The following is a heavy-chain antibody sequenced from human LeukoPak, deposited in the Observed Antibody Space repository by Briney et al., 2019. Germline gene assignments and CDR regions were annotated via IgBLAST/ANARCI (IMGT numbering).Heavy chain of an antibody. Sequence: SETLSLTCTVSGGSISSYYWSWIRQPPGKGLEWIGYIYYSGSTNYNPSLKSRVTISVDTSNNQFSLKLSSVTATDTAVYYCVRRVWFGELFAAFDYWGQGTLVTVSS. D-gene: IGHD3-10*01. V-gene: IGHV4-59*12. CDR3: VRRVWFGELFAAFDY. J-gene: IGHJ4*02. CDR1: GGSISSYY. CDR2: IYYSGST.